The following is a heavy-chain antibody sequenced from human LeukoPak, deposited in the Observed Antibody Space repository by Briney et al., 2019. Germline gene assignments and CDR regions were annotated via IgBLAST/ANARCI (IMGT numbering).Heavy chain of an antibody. CDR3: ARPYSSGWYGVFHI. D-gene: IGHD6-19*01. V-gene: IGHV4-59*08. J-gene: IGHJ3*02. Sequence: QASETLSVTCTVSGGSISSYYWSWIRHPPGEGREWIGYIYYSGSTNYNPALKSRVTISVDTSKNQFSLRLGSVTAADTAVYYCARPYSSGWYGVFHIWGQGTMVTVSS. CDR1: GGSISSYY. CDR2: IYYSGST.